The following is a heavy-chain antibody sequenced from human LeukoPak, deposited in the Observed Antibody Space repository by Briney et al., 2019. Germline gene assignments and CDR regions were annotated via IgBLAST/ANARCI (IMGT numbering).Heavy chain of an antibody. CDR3: ASIEYSSSWYWSYGMDV. D-gene: IGHD6-13*01. Sequence: SVKVSCKASGGIFSSYAISWVRQAPGQGLEWMGGIIPIFGTANYAQKFQGRATITTDESTSTAYMELSSLRSEDTAVYYCASIEYSSSWYWSYGMDVWGQGTTVTVSS. V-gene: IGHV1-69*05. CDR1: GGIFSSYA. CDR2: IIPIFGTA. J-gene: IGHJ6*02.